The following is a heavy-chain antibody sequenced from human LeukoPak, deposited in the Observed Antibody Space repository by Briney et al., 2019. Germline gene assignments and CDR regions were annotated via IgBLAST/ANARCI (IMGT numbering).Heavy chain of an antibody. J-gene: IGHJ4*02. CDR2: ISSSSSYI. CDR3: ARGDIVVVPPLDD. V-gene: IGHV3-21*01. CDR1: GFTFSSYS. Sequence: PGRSLRLSCAASGFTFSSYSMNWVRQAPGKGLEWVSSISSSSSYIYYADSVKGRFTISRDNAKNSLYLQMNSLRAEDTAVYYCARGDIVVVPPLDDWGQGTLVTVSS. D-gene: IGHD2-2*01.